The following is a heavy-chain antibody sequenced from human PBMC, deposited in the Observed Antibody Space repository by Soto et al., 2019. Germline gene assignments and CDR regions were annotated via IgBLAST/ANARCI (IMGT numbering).Heavy chain of an antibody. CDR2: ISGSGDYT. CDR1: GFTFSSYA. Sequence: EVQLLESGGGLVQPGESLRLSCAASGFTFSSYAMTWVRQAPGKGLEWVSSISGSGDYTYFADSVKGRFTISRDNSKDTLYLQMSSLRVEDTAIYYCAKDSRSHPQGWFDPWGQGTLVTDS. CDR3: AKDSRSHPQGWFDP. J-gene: IGHJ5*02. D-gene: IGHD2-15*01. V-gene: IGHV3-23*01.